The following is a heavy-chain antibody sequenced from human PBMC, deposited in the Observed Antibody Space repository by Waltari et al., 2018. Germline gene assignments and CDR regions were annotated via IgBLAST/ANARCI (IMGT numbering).Heavy chain of an antibody. V-gene: IGHV1-69*01. CDR1: GGSFSNYG. CDR3: VRVGYPGSGSGYRDAFDI. J-gene: IGHJ3*02. D-gene: IGHD3-22*01. Sequence: QVQLLQSGAEVKKPGSSVTVSCRASGGSFSNYGLSWVRQAPGQGPEWMGGIIPGFGLEKSAQNFQARVTITADESTATTYMELSGLRSEDTAVYYCVRVGYPGSGSGYRDAFDIWGQGTLVTVSS. CDR2: IIPGFGLE.